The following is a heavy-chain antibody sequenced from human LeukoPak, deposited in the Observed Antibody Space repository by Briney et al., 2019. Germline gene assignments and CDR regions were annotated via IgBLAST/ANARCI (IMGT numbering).Heavy chain of an antibody. CDR3: ARGYGDYDHYYYYGMDV. J-gene: IGHJ6*02. CDR2: IYHSGST. D-gene: IGHD4-17*01. Sequence: SETLSLTCAVSGGSISSGGYSWSWIRQPPGKGLEWIGYIYHSGSTYYNPSLKSRVTISVDRSKNQFSLKLSSVTAADTAVYYCARGYGDYDHYYYYGMDVWGQGTTVTVSS. CDR1: GGSISSGGYS. V-gene: IGHV4-30-2*01.